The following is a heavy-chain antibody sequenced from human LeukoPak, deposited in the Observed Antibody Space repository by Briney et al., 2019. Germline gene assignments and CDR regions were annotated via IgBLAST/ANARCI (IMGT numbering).Heavy chain of an antibody. J-gene: IGHJ4*02. CDR3: TRGFIAAAVTYYFDY. V-gene: IGHV3-49*04. D-gene: IGHD6-13*01. CDR1: GFTFGDYA. CDR2: IRSKAYGGTT. Sequence: PGGSLRLSCTASGFTFGDYAMSWVRQAPGKGLEWVGFIRSKAYGGTTEYAASVKGRFTISRDDSKSIAYPQMNSLKTEDTAVYYCTRGFIAAAVTYYFDYWGQGTLVTVSS.